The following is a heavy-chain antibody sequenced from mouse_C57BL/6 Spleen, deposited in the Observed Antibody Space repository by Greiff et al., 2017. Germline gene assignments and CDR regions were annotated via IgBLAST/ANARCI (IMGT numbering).Heavy chain of an antibody. Sequence: LVESGPELVKPGASVKISCKASGYAFSSSWMNWVKQRPGKGLEWIGRIYPGDGDTNYNGKFKGKATLTADKSSSTAYMQLSSLTSEDSAVYFCARSTVDWYFDVWGTGTTVTVSS. CDR1: GYAFSSSW. CDR2: IYPGDGDT. V-gene: IGHV1-82*01. D-gene: IGHD1-1*01. J-gene: IGHJ1*03. CDR3: ARSTVDWYFDV.